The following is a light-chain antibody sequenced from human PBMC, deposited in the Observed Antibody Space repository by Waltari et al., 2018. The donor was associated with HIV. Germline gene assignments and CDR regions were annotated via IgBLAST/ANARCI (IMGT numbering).Light chain of an antibody. Sequence: LTQPASVSGSPDHSITISCTGTSIDVGGYTLVSWYQQHPGKAPNPMIYEVSKRPSGVSNRVSGSRPGNTASLTISGLQAEDEADYYCCAYAGSTTYVIFGGGTKLTVL. J-gene: IGLJ2*01. V-gene: IGLV2-23*02. CDR1: SIDVGGYTL. CDR2: EVS. CDR3: CAYAGSTTYVI.